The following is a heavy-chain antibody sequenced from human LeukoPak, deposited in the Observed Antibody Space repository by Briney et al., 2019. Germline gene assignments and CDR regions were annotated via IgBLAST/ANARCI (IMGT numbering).Heavy chain of an antibody. CDR2: IWYDGSNK. V-gene: IGHV3-33*01. Sequence: GGSLRLSCAASGFTFSSYGMPWVRQAPGKGLEWGAVIWYDGSNKYYADSVKGRFTISRDNSKNTLYLQMNSLRAEDTAVYYCARGPPRITMVRGVIYWFDPWGQGTLVTVSS. J-gene: IGHJ5*02. D-gene: IGHD3-10*01. CDR3: ARGPPRITMVRGVIYWFDP. CDR1: GFTFSSYG.